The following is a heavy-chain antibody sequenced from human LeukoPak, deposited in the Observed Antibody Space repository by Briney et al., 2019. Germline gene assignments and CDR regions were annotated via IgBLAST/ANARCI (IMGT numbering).Heavy chain of an antibody. Sequence: PGGSLRFSCAASGFTFRNYWMTWVRQAPGKGLEWVANIKQDGNEKYYVDSVKGRFTISRDNAKNSLYLHMNSLRAEDTAVYYCAREYFYGSGSYYNGYWGQGALVTVSS. D-gene: IGHD3-10*01. CDR2: IKQDGNEK. J-gene: IGHJ4*02. CDR3: AREYFYGSGSYYNGY. V-gene: IGHV3-7*04. CDR1: GFTFRNYW.